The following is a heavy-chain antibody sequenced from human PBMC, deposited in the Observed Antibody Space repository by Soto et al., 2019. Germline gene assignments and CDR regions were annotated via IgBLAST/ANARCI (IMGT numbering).Heavy chain of an antibody. J-gene: IGHJ6*02. V-gene: IGHV4-59*01. CDR2: IYYSGST. Sequence: SETLSLTCTVSGGFIISDYWIWIRQPPGQGLEWIGYIYYSGSTNYNPSLRIRVTISLDTSKKQFSLKLSSVTASDTAVYYCARDILTGRMGMDVWGQGTTVTVS. CDR3: ARDILTGRMGMDV. CDR1: GGFIISDY. D-gene: IGHD3-9*01.